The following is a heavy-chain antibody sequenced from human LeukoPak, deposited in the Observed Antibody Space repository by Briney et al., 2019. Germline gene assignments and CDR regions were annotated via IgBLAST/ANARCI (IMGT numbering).Heavy chain of an antibody. CDR3: ARDLVAGALDY. D-gene: IGHD6-19*01. Sequence: PGGSLRLSCAASGFTFSTYWMSWVRQAPGKGLEWVANIKQDGSKRYYVDSVKGRSTISRDNAKNSLYLQMSTLRAEDTAVYYCARDLVAGALDYWGQGTLVTVSS. CDR2: IKQDGSKR. V-gene: IGHV3-7*01. CDR1: GFTFSTYW. J-gene: IGHJ4*02.